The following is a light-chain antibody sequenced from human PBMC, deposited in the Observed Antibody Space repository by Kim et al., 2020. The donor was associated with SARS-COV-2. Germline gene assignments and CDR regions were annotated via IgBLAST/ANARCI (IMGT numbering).Light chain of an antibody. V-gene: IGKV3-15*01. CDR3: QHYDNWPPYT. J-gene: IGKJ2*01. CDR2: GAS. Sequence: EIVMTQSPGTLSVSPGERVTLSCRASQSVGSNVAWFQQKIGQAPRLLIYGASTRATDTPPRFSGSGSETEFTLTITSLQSEDFAVYFCQHYDNWPPYTFGQGTKLEI. CDR1: QSVGSN.